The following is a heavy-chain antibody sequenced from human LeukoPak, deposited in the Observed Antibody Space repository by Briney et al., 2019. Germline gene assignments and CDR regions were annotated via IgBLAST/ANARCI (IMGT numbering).Heavy chain of an antibody. CDR3: TRDNSVGDVAWWFDP. J-gene: IGHJ5*02. V-gene: IGHV1-46*01. CDR2: INPSGSST. D-gene: IGHD1-26*01. Sequence: ASVKVSCKASGYSFTSHYMHWVRQAPGQGLEWLGLINPSGSSTLYAQKFQGRVTMTRDMSTTTDYMELSSLRSEDTAVYYCTRDNSVGDVAWWFDPWGQGTLVTVSS. CDR1: GYSFTSHY.